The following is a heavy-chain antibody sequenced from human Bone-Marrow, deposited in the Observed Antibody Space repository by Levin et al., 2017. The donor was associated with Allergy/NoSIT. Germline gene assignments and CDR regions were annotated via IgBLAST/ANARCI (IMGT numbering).Heavy chain of an antibody. V-gene: IGHV3-30*03. CDR3: ARGAKELDY. J-gene: IGHJ4*02. Sequence: GGSLRLSCAVSGFTLRSFGMHWVRQAPGKGLEWVAVISYDGNNREYADSVKGRFTISRDNSKNTLYLQMNTLGPEDTAVYYCARGAKELDYWGQGTLVTVSS. D-gene: IGHD3-10*01. CDR1: GFTLRSFG. CDR2: ISYDGNNR.